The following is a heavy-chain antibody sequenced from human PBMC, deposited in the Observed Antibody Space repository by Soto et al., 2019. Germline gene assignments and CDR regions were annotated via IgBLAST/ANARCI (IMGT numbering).Heavy chain of an antibody. CDR2: ISWNSGSI. V-gene: IGHV3-9*01. J-gene: IGHJ6*02. CDR3: AKVLYPRYYYGMDV. D-gene: IGHD2-8*01. Sequence: DVQLVESGGGLVQPGRSLRLSCAASGFTFDDYAMHWVRQAPGKGLEWVSGISWNSGSIGYADSVKGRFTISRDNAKNSLYLQMNSLRAEDTALYYCAKVLYPRYYYGMDVWGQGTTVTVSS. CDR1: GFTFDDYA.